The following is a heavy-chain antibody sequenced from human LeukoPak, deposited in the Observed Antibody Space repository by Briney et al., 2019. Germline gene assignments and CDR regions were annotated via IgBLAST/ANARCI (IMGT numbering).Heavy chain of an antibody. J-gene: IGHJ1*01. CDR1: GYTFTSYG. Sequence: ASVKVSCKASGYTFTSYGISWVRQAPGQGLEWMGWISAYNGNTNYAQKLQGRVTMTTDTSTSTAYMELRSLRSDDTAVYYCAREDDSSGRYPIFQHWGQGTLVTVSS. CDR2: ISAYNGNT. D-gene: IGHD3-22*01. V-gene: IGHV1-18*01. CDR3: AREDDSSGRYPIFQH.